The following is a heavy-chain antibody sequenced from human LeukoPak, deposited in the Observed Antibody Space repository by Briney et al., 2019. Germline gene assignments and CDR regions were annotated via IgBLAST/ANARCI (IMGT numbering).Heavy chain of an antibody. J-gene: IGHJ4*02. V-gene: IGHV3-30*18. Sequence: GGSLRLSCAASGFTFSSYGVHWVRQAPGKGLEWVAVISYDGSNKYYADSVKGRFTISRDNSKNTLYLQMNSLRAEDTAVYYCAKDGASSSFDYWGQGTLVTVSS. D-gene: IGHD6-13*01. CDR2: ISYDGSNK. CDR1: GFTFSSYG. CDR3: AKDGASSSFDY.